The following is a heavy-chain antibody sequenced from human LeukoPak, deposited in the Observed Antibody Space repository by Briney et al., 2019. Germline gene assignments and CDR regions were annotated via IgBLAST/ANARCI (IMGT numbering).Heavy chain of an antibody. CDR2: IYTSGST. CDR1: GGSISSGSYY. V-gene: IGHV4-61*02. Sequence: ASQTLSLTCTVSGGSISSGSYYWSWIRQPAGKGLEWIGRIYTSGSTNYNPSLKSRVTISVDTSKNQFSLKLSSVTVADTAVYYCARAGASIAARSLDYWGQGTLVTVSS. D-gene: IGHD6-6*01. J-gene: IGHJ4*02. CDR3: ARAGASIAARSLDY.